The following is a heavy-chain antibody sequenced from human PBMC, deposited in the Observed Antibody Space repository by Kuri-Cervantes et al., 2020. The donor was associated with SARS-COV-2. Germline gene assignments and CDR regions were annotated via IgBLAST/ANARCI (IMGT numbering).Heavy chain of an antibody. CDR3: ARELVGATNYYGMDV. J-gene: IGHJ6*02. Sequence: LSLTCAASGFTFSSYGMHWVRQAPGKGLEWVAVIWYDGSNKYYADSVKGRFTISRDNSKNTLYLQMNSLRAEGTAVYYCARELVGATNYYGMDVWGQGTTVTVSS. CDR1: GFTFSSYG. CDR2: IWYDGSNK. D-gene: IGHD1-26*01. V-gene: IGHV3-33*01.